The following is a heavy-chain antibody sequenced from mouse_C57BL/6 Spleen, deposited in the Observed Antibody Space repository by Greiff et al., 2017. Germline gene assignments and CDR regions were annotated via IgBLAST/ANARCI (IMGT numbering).Heavy chain of an antibody. CDR3: ARLGWDGAMDY. D-gene: IGHD4-1*01. V-gene: IGHV1-19*01. CDR1: GYTFTDYY. Sequence: EVQLQQSGPVLVKPGASVKMSCKASGYTFTDYYMNWVKQSHGKSLEWIGVINPYNGGTSYNQKFKGKATLTVDKSSSTAYMELNSLTSEDSAVYYCARLGWDGAMDYWGQGTSVTVSS. J-gene: IGHJ4*01. CDR2: INPYNGGT.